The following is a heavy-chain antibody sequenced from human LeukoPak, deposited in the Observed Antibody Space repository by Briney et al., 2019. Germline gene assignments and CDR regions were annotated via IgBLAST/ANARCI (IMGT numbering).Heavy chain of an antibody. CDR1: GFTVSSNY. Sequence: PGGSLRLSCAAYGFTVSSNYMSWVSQAPGKGLEWVSVIYSGGSTYYADSVKGRFTISRDNSKNTLYLQMNSLRAEDTAVYYCARTFRFPHYFDYWGQGTLVTVSS. D-gene: IGHD2-21*01. V-gene: IGHV3-66*02. CDR2: IYSGGST. J-gene: IGHJ4*02. CDR3: ARTFRFPHYFDY.